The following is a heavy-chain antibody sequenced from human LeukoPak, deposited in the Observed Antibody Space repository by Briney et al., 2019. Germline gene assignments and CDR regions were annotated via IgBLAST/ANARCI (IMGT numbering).Heavy chain of an antibody. CDR2: INPNSGAT. V-gene: IGHV1-2*06. CDR1: GYTFTGYY. CDR3: ARGIYSTDLYFYMDV. Sequence: ASVKVSCTASGYTFTGYYMDWVRQAPGQGLEWMGRINPNSGATNYAQKFQGRVTMTRDTSISTAYMEFNGLRSDDTAVYYCARGIYSTDLYFYMDVWGKGTTVTVYS. J-gene: IGHJ6*03. D-gene: IGHD2/OR15-2a*01.